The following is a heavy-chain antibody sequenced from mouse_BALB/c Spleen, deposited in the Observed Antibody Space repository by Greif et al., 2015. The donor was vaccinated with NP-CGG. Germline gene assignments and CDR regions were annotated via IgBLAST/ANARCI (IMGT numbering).Heavy chain of an antibody. CDR1: GYTFTSYW. Sequence: QVQLQQSGAELAKPGASVKMSCKASGYTFTSYWMHWVKQRPGQGLEWIGYINPSTGYTEYNQKFKDKATLTADKSSSTAYMQLSSLTSEDSAVYYCARPGLRREAWFAYWGQGTLVTVSA. CDR2: INPSTGYT. V-gene: IGHV1-7*01. CDR3: ARPGLRREAWFAY. J-gene: IGHJ3*01. D-gene: IGHD2-4*01.